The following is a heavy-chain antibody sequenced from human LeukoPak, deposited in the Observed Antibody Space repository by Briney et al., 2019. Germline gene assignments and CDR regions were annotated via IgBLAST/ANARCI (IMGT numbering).Heavy chain of an antibody. CDR1: GGSVDTFY. J-gene: IGHJ4*02. CDR3: ARHVGDYFDS. CDR2: VYYTGST. Sequence: SETLSLTCSVSGGSVDTFYWTWIRQPPGKGLDWLGHVYYTGSTNYNSSLQDRISISIDMSKNQFSLTLTSVTAADTAFYYCARHVGDYFDSWGQGILVTVSS. D-gene: IGHD1-26*01. V-gene: IGHV4-59*08.